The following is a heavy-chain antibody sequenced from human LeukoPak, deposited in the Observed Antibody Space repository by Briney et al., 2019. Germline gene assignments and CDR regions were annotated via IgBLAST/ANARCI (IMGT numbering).Heavy chain of an antibody. J-gene: IGHJ3*02. Sequence: PGGSLRLSCAASGFTFSSYGMQWVRQAPGKGLEWVAVIWYDGSKKYYADSVKGRFTISRDNSKTTLFLQMNSLRAEDTAVYYCASGGGATRSGYAFDMWGQGTLVTVSS. CDR3: ASGGGATRSGYAFDM. V-gene: IGHV3-33*01. CDR2: IWYDGSKK. CDR1: GFTFSSYG. D-gene: IGHD1-26*01.